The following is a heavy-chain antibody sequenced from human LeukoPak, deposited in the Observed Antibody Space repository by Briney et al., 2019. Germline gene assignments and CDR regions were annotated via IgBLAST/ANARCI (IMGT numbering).Heavy chain of an antibody. CDR2: ISAYNGNT. CDR3: ASRGCGGSSCYANWFDP. Sequence: ASVKVSCKASGYTLTSYGITWVRQAPGQGLEWMGWISAYNGNTNYAQKLQGRVTMTTDTSTSTAYMELRSLRSDDTAVYYCASRGCGGSSCYANWFDPWGQGTLVTVSS. D-gene: IGHD2-15*01. V-gene: IGHV1-18*01. CDR1: GYTLTSYG. J-gene: IGHJ5*02.